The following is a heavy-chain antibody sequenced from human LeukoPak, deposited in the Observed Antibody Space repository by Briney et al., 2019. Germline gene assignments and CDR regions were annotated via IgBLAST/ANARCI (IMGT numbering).Heavy chain of an antibody. Sequence: GGSLRLSCAASGFIVSSNYMSWVRQAPGKGLEWVSFIYSGGSTFYADSVKGRFTISRDNSKNTLYLQMNSLRAEDTAVYNCAKGDFYGSGRDYYYYMDVWGKGTTVTISS. J-gene: IGHJ6*03. V-gene: IGHV3-53*01. CDR1: GFIVSSNY. CDR3: AKGDFYGSGRDYYYYMDV. CDR2: IYSGGST. D-gene: IGHD3-10*01.